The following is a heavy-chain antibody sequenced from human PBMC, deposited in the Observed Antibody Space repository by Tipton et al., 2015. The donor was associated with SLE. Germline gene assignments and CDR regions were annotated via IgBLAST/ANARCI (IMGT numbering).Heavy chain of an antibody. J-gene: IGHJ6*03. Sequence: TLSLTCTVDGESLSGHYWIWIRQSPGKGLEWIGEINHSGGTNYNPSLKSRVTISVDTSKNQFSLELTSVTATDTALYYCASLNVEVSRRGPFSHYYYYMDVWGKGTTVTVSS. V-gene: IGHV4-34*01. CDR3: ASLNVEVSRRGPFSHYYYYMDV. CDR2: INHSGGT. D-gene: IGHD2-8*02. CDR1: GESLSGHY.